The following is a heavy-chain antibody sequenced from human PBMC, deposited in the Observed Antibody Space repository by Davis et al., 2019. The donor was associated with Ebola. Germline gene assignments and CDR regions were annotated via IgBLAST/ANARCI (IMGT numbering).Heavy chain of an antibody. J-gene: IGHJ4*02. CDR2: IYYSGST. D-gene: IGHD3-22*01. Sequence: MPSETLSLTCTVSGGSISSGGYYWSWIRQHPGKGLEWIGYIYYSGSTNYNPSLKSRVTISVDTSKNQFSLKLSSVTAADTAVYYCARVNDSSGLDYWGQGTLVTVSS. CDR3: ARVNDSSGLDY. CDR1: GGSISSGGYY. V-gene: IGHV4-61*08.